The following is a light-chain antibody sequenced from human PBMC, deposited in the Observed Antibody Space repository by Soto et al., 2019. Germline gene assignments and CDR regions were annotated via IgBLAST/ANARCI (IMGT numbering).Light chain of an antibody. V-gene: IGKV1-5*03. Sequence: DIQMTQSPSTLSGSVGDRVTITCRASQSIDKWLAWYQQRPGKAPKLLMYKASILQSAISSGFSGSGAGAEFTRAISSLQPGDVATYYCQQYSQYPWTFGRGNNVEI. J-gene: IGKJ1*01. CDR2: KAS. CDR1: QSIDKW. CDR3: QQYSQYPWT.